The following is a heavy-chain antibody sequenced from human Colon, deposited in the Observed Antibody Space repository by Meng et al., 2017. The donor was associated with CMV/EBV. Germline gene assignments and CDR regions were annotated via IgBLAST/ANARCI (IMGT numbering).Heavy chain of an antibody. CDR1: GFTFSSYW. CDR3: ASSSPEHYDFWSGYRPGAFDI. D-gene: IGHD3-3*01. J-gene: IGHJ3*02. CDR2: IKQDGSEK. V-gene: IGHV3-7*01. Sequence: GESLKISCAASGFTFSSYWMSWVRQAPGKGLEWVANIKQDGSEKYYVDSVKGRFTISRDNAKNSLYLQMNSLRAEDTAVYYCASSSPEHYDFWSGYRPGAFDIWGQGTMVTVSS.